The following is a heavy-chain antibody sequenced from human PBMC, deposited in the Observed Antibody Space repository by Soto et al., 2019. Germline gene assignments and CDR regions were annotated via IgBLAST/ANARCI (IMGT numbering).Heavy chain of an antibody. J-gene: IGHJ4*02. D-gene: IGHD3-22*01. CDR2: IKRDGSST. V-gene: IGHV3-74*01. CDR1: GFTFSSYW. CDR3: ARVIVRTSYSDRSGYYFKY. Sequence: GGSLRLSCAASGFTFSSYWMHWVRQAPGKGLVWVSRIKRDGSSTSYADSVKGRFTISRDNAKNTLYLQMNTLRPEDTAIYYCARVIVRTSYSDRSGYYFKYWGQGT.